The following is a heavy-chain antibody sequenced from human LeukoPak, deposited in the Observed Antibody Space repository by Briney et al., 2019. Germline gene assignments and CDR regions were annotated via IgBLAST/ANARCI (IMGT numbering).Heavy chain of an antibody. CDR3: ARGNSGTSYVEDYYGMDV. J-gene: IGHJ6*02. Sequence: GRSLRLSCAASGFSYSSYGFHWVRQAPGKGLEWVAIIWYDGSNKYYADSVKGRFTISRDNSKNTLYLQMNSLRAEDTALYYCARGNSGTSYVEDYYGMDVWGQGTTVTVSS. V-gene: IGHV3-33*01. D-gene: IGHD1-26*01. CDR2: IWYDGSNK. CDR1: GFSYSSYG.